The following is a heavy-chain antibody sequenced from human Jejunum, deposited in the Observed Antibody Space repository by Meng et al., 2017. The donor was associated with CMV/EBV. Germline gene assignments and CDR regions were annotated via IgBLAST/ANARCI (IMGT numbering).Heavy chain of an antibody. J-gene: IGHJ4*02. V-gene: IGHV1-18*01. Sequence: QAELVQSGGVVKKPGASLKDSCKASVYTFTNYGITGVRQAHGQGLEWMGWSSAYNGNINYDQTLQGRVTMTTDTSTSTAYMELRSLRSDDTAVYYCARVEVGITSGDYWGQGTLVTVSS. CDR1: VYTFTNYG. CDR2: SSAYNGNI. D-gene: IGHD1-26*01. CDR3: ARVEVGITSGDY.